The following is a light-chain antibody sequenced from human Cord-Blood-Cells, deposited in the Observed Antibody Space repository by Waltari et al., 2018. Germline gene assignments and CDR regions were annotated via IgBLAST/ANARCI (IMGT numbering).Light chain of an antibody. CDR3: SSYTSSSNYV. Sequence: QSALTQPASVSGSPGQSITISCTGTSSDVGGYTSVPWYQQHPGKAPKLMIYEVSNRPSGVSNRFSGSKSGNTASLTISGLQAEDEADYYCSSYTSSSNYVFGTGTKVTVL. V-gene: IGLV2-14*01. J-gene: IGLJ1*01. CDR1: SSDVGGYTS. CDR2: EVS.